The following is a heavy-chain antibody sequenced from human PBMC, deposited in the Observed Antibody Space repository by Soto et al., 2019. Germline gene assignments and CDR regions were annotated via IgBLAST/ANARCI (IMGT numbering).Heavy chain of an antibody. D-gene: IGHD3-22*01. V-gene: IGHV3-74*01. CDR3: ARVWGGGYDSRVSGFDY. CDR1: GFTFSSYW. Sequence: GGSLRLSCAASGFTFSSYWMHWVRQAPGKGLVWVSRINSDGSSTSYADSVKGRFTISRDNAKNTLYLQMNSLRAEDTAVYYCARVWGGGYDSRVSGFDYWGQGTLVTVSS. J-gene: IGHJ4*02. CDR2: INSDGSST.